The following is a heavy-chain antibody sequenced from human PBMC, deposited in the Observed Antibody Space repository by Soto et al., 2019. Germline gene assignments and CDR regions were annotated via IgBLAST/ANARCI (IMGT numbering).Heavy chain of an antibody. V-gene: IGHV4-39*01. Sequence: SETLSLTCTVSGGSIISGRYYWGWIRQPPGKELGWIGSIYYSGNTYYNPSLKSRVTISVDTSKNQISLKLSSVTAADTAVYYCARLWSGERPPDYWGQGTLVTVSS. D-gene: IGHD3-10*01. CDR2: IYYSGNT. CDR1: GGSIISGRYY. CDR3: ARLWSGERPPDY. J-gene: IGHJ4*02.